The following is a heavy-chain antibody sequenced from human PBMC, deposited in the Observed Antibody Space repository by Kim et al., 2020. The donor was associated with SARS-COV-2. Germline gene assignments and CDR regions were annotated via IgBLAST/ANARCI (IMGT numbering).Heavy chain of an antibody. Sequence: ASVKVSCKASGYTFTGYYMHWVRQAPGQGLEWMGWINPNSGGTNYAQKFQGRVTMTRDTSISTAYMELSRLRSDDTAVYYCARDLGQQLNLHYYYYYGMDVWGQGTTVTVSS. D-gene: IGHD6-13*01. J-gene: IGHJ6*02. CDR3: ARDLGQQLNLHYYYYYGMDV. CDR2: INPNSGGT. V-gene: IGHV1-2*02. CDR1: GYTFTGYY.